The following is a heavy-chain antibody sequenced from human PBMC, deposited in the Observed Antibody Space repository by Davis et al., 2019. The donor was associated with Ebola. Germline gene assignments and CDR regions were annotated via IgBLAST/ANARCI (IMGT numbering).Heavy chain of an antibody. CDR1: GYTFTGYY. Sequence: SVKVSCKASGYTFTGYYMHWVRQAPGQGLEWMGRIIPILGIANYAQKFQGRVTITADKSTSTAYMELSSLRSEDTAVYYCARDLGMATIMFDYWGQGTLVTVSS. J-gene: IGHJ4*02. D-gene: IGHD5-24*01. CDR2: IIPILGIA. V-gene: IGHV1-69*04. CDR3: ARDLGMATIMFDY.